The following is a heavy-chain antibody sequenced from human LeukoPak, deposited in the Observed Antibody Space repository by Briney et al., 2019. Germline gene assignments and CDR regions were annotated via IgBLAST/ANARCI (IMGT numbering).Heavy chain of an antibody. Sequence: GRSLRLSCAASGFTFSSYGMHWVRQAPGKGLEWVAVISYDGSNKYYADSVKGRFTISRDNSKNTLYLQMNSLRAEDTAVYYCAQSGSYSGGGWYFDYWGQGTLVTVSS. D-gene: IGHD1-26*01. CDR3: AQSGSYSGGGWYFDY. CDR1: GFTFSSYG. CDR2: ISYDGSNK. V-gene: IGHV3-30*18. J-gene: IGHJ4*02.